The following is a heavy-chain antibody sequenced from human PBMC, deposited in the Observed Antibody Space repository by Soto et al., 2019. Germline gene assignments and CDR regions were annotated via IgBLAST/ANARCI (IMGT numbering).Heavy chain of an antibody. CDR1: GFTFSSYG. CDR2: ISYDGSNK. CDR3: AKMGLEYYDFWSGYFDY. Sequence: GGSLRLSCAASGFTFSSYGMHWVRQAPGKGLEWVAVISYDGSNKYYADSVKGRFTISRDNSKNTLYLQMNSLRAEDTAVYYCAKMGLEYYDFWSGYFDYWGQGTLVTVSS. V-gene: IGHV3-30*18. D-gene: IGHD3-3*01. J-gene: IGHJ4*02.